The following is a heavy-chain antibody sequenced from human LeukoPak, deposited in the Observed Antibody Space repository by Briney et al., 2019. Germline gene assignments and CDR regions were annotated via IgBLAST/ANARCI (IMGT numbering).Heavy chain of an antibody. CDR2: IYSGGST. D-gene: IGHD3-22*01. V-gene: IGHV3-66*01. CDR1: GFSFSSNY. Sequence: GGSLRLSCVVSGFSFSSNYMSWVRQAPGKGLEWVSVIYSGGSTYYADSVKGRFTISRDNSKNTLYLQMNSLRAEDTAVYHCAREAGLYDSSGYYLDYWGQGTLVTVSS. CDR3: AREAGLYDSSGYYLDY. J-gene: IGHJ4*02.